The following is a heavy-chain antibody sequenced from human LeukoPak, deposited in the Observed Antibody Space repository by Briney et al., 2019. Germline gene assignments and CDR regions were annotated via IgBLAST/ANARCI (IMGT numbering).Heavy chain of an antibody. D-gene: IGHD6-13*01. J-gene: IGHJ3*01. Sequence: SETLSLTCTVSGGSISSYYRSWVRQPPGKGLEWIGFVYYTGSTNYSPSLKSRVTISVDTSKNQFSLKLRSVTAADTAVYYCARISSSNWYNERGAFDVWGQGTMVTVSS. CDR1: GGSISSYY. CDR3: ARISSSNWYNERGAFDV. CDR2: VYYTGST. V-gene: IGHV4-59*01.